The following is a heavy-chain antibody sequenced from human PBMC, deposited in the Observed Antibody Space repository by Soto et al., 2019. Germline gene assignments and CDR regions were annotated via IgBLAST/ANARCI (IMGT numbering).Heavy chain of an antibody. Sequence: QVQLVESGGGVVQPGRSLRLSCAASGFTFSTYAMHWVRRAPGKGLEWVAVMSYDGGNKYYADSVKGRFTISRDNSKNTLYLQMNSLRAEDTAVYYCARDARGWQPHYWGQGTLVTVSS. J-gene: IGHJ4*02. D-gene: IGHD6-19*01. CDR3: ARDARGWQPHY. V-gene: IGHV3-30-3*01. CDR2: MSYDGGNK. CDR1: GFTFSTYA.